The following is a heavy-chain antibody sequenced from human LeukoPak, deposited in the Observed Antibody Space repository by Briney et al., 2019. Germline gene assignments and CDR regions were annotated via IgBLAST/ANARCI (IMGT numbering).Heavy chain of an antibody. CDR3: ARRNAMDV. CDR2: INRDGSER. V-gene: IGHV3-7*03. CDR1: GFTFSSYW. Sequence: GGSLRLSCAASGFTFSSYWMTWVRQAPGKGLEWVANINRDGSERYYVDSVKGRFTISRDDAKSSLYLQMNSLRAEDTAVYYCARRNAMDVWGQGTTVIVFS. J-gene: IGHJ6*02.